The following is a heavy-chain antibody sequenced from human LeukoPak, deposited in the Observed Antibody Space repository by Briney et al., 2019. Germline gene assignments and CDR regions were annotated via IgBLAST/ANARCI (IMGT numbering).Heavy chain of an antibody. CDR2: ISGSGGST. Sequence: GGSLRLSCAASGFTFSSYAMSWVRQAPGKGLEWVSAISGSGGSTYYADSVKGRFTISRDNSKNTLYLQMNSLRAEDTAVYYCAKDGEWLRLGGHDYWGQGTLVTVSS. D-gene: IGHD5-12*01. J-gene: IGHJ4*02. CDR1: GFTFSSYA. V-gene: IGHV3-23*01. CDR3: AKDGEWLRLGGHDY.